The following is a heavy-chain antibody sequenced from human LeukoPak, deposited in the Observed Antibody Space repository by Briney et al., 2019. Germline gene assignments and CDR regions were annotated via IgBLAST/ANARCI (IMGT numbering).Heavy chain of an antibody. V-gene: IGHV3-7*01. CDR3: ARGYGNYGY. D-gene: IGHD4-11*01. CDR1: GFTFSSYW. Sequence: AGGSLRLSCAASGFTFSSYWMSCVRQAPGKGMEWVAYIKQDGSEKYYVDSVKGRFTISRDNANNSLYLQMNSLRAEDTAVYYCARGYGNYGYWGQGTLVTVSS. CDR2: IKQDGSEK. J-gene: IGHJ4*02.